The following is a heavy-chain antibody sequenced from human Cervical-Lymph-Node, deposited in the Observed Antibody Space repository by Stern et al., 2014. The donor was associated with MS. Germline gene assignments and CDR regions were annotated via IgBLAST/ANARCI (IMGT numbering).Heavy chain of an antibody. CDR1: GFTFSTYA. V-gene: IGHV3-33*01. CDR2: IWFDGSNE. D-gene: IGHD3-3*01. Sequence: VQLVESGGGVVQPGRSLRLSCAASGFTFSTYAMRWVRQAPGKGLEWVAVIWFDGSNEYYADSVTGRFTVSRDNSKNTLYLKMNSLRAEDTAVYYCARGFHTILDWGQGTLVTVSS. J-gene: IGHJ4*02. CDR3: ARGFHTILD.